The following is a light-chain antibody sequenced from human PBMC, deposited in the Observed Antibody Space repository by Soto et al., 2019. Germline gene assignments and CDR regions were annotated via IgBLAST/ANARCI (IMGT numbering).Light chain of an antibody. CDR1: QSISGN. CDR2: DAS. J-gene: IGKJ1*01. CDR3: QQKWT. Sequence: EIVMTQSPATLSVSPGESATLSCRASQSISGNVAWYQQRPGQAPRLLIYDASTRDTGIPARFTCSGSGTEFAITISSLQSEDFAVYYCQQKWTFGQGTKMEFE. V-gene: IGKV3-15*01.